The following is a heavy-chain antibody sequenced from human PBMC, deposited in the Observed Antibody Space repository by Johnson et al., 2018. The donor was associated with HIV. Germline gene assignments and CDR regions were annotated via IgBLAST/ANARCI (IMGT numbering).Heavy chain of an antibody. Sequence: VQLVESGGGLVQPGGSLRLSCAASGFTFSSYWMGWVRQAPGKGLEWVANIKQDGSEKYYVDSLKGRFTISRDNAKNALYLQMNSLRAEDTAVYYCATFGGGSFHACDIWGQGTMVTVSS. D-gene: IGHD1-26*01. V-gene: IGHV3-7*05. J-gene: IGHJ3*02. CDR1: GFTFSSYW. CDR3: ATFGGGSFHACDI. CDR2: IKQDGSEK.